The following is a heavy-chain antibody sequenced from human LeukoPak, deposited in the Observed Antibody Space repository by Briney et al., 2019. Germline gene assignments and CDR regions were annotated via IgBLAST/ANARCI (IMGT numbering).Heavy chain of an antibody. J-gene: IGHJ5*02. D-gene: IGHD3-22*01. Sequence: SETLSLTCAVYGGSFSGYYWSLIRQPPGKGLEWIGEINHSGSTNYNPSLKSRVTISVDTSKNQFSLKLSSVTAADTAVYYCARKISDYYDSSGYADPWGQGTLVTVSS. CDR2: INHSGST. CDR1: GGSFSGYY. CDR3: ARKISDYYDSSGYADP. V-gene: IGHV4-34*01.